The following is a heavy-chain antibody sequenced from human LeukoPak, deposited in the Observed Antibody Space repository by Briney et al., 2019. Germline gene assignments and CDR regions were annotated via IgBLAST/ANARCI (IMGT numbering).Heavy chain of an antibody. CDR2: ISYDGGNT. CDR3: ARDSTYYYGSGSSGPHYFDY. D-gene: IGHD3-10*01. J-gene: IGHJ4*02. CDR1: GFTFSSYA. Sequence: PGGSLRLSCAASGFTFSSYAMHWVRQAPGKGLEWVAVISYDGGNTYYADSVKGRFTISRDNSKNTLYLQLNSLRAEDTAVYYCARDSTYYYGSGSSGPHYFDYWGQGTLVTFSS. V-gene: IGHV3-30*01.